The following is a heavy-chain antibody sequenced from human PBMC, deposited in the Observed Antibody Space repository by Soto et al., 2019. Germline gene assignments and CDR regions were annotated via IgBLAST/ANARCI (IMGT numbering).Heavy chain of an antibody. Sequence: SETLSLTCTVSGGSISSYYWSWIWQPPGKGLEWIGYIYYSGSTNYNPSLKSRVTISVDTSKNQFSLKLSSVTAADTAVYYCARHSGYSSGWYELDYWGQGTLVTVSS. D-gene: IGHD6-19*01. CDR3: ARHSGYSSGWYELDY. CDR1: GGSISSYY. CDR2: IYYSGST. J-gene: IGHJ4*02. V-gene: IGHV4-59*08.